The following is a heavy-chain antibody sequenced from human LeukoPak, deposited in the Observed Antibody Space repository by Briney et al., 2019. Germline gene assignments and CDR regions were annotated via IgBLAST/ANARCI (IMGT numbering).Heavy chain of an antibody. V-gene: IGHV3-9*01. CDR1: GFTFDDYA. J-gene: IGHJ4*02. Sequence: QSGGSLRLSCATSGFTFDDYAMHWVRQAPGKGLEWVSGISWNSGSIDYADSVKGRFTVSRDNAKNSLYLQMNSLRAEDTALYYCAKDASIAVAGRGGYFDYWGQGTLVTVSS. D-gene: IGHD6-19*01. CDR2: ISWNSGSI. CDR3: AKDASIAVAGRGGYFDY.